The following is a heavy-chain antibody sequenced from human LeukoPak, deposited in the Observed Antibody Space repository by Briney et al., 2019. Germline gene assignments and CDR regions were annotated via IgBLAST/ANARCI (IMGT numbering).Heavy chain of an antibody. CDR2: IYHNGAT. D-gene: IGHD4-23*01. J-gene: IGHJ4*02. CDR3: ARNGGNSDYDY. V-gene: IGHV4-4*02. Sequence: SETLSLTCTVSGGSISSSSSICWTWVRQPPGEGLEWIGEIYHNGATNYNPSLKSRVTLLLDKSKNQFSLRLNSVTAADTAVYYCARNGGNSDYDYWGQGTLVTVSA. CDR1: GGSISSSSSIC.